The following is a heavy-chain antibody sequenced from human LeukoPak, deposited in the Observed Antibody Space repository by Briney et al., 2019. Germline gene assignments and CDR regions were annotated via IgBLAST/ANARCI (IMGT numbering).Heavy chain of an antibody. CDR2: INHSGST. CDR3: ASGDYDYVWGSYGY. J-gene: IGHJ4*02. Sequence: PSETLSLTCAVYGGSFSGYYWSWIRQPPGKGLEWIGEINHSGSTNYNPSLKSRVTISVDTPKNQFSLKLSSVTAADTAVYYCASGDYDYVWGSYGYWGQGTLVTVSS. V-gene: IGHV4-34*01. CDR1: GGSFSGYY. D-gene: IGHD3-16*01.